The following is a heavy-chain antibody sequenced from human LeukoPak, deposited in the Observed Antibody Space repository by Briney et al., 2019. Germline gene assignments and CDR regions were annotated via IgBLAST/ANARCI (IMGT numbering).Heavy chain of an antibody. Sequence: ASVKVSCKASGYTFTGYYMHWVRQAPGQGLEWMGWINPNSGGTNYAQKFQGRVTMTRDTSISTAYMELSRLRSDDTAVYYCARDRDGYNKITFDYWGQGTLVTVSS. J-gene: IGHJ4*02. CDR1: GYTFTGYY. CDR2: INPNSGGT. V-gene: IGHV1-2*02. CDR3: ARDRDGYNKITFDY. D-gene: IGHD5-24*01.